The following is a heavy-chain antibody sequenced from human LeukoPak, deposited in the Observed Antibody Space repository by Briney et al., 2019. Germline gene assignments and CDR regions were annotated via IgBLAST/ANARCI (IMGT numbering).Heavy chain of an antibody. Sequence: SETLSLTCTVSGDSVSSGSYYWSWIRQPPGKGLEWIGYIYSSGSTDYNPSLKSRVTISVDTSKNQFSLKLTSVTAADTAVYYCARVGNRWNWFDAWGQGTLVTASS. CDR3: ARVGNRWNWFDA. CDR2: IYSSGST. J-gene: IGHJ5*02. D-gene: IGHD2-15*01. V-gene: IGHV4-61*01. CDR1: GDSVSSGSYY.